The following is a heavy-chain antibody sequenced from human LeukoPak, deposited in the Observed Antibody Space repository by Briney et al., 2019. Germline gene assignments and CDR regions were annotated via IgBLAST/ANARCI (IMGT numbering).Heavy chain of an antibody. D-gene: IGHD3-10*01. CDR1: GGSISSYY. J-gene: IGHJ5*02. Sequence: PSETLSLTCAASGGSISSYYWSWIRQPPGKGLEWIGYIYYSGSTNYNPSLKSRVTISVDTSKNQFSLKLSSVTAADTAVYYCARVSFYYGSGSYYSSFDPWGQGTLVTVSS. CDR3: ARVSFYYGSGSYYSSFDP. V-gene: IGHV4-59*01. CDR2: IYYSGST.